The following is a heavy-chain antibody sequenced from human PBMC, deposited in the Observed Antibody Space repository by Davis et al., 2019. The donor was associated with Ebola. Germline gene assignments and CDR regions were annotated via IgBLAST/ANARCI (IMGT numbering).Heavy chain of an antibody. V-gene: IGHV4-59*08. J-gene: IGHJ4*02. D-gene: IGHD6-13*01. CDR2: IYYSGST. CDR1: GGSISSYY. Sequence: MPSETLSLTCTVSGGSISSYYWSWIRQPPGKGLEWIGYIYYSGSTNYNPSLKSRVTISVDTSKNQFSLKLSSVTAADTAVYYCARAAYSSSWYPYFDYWGQGTLVTVSS. CDR3: ARAAYSSSWYPYFDY.